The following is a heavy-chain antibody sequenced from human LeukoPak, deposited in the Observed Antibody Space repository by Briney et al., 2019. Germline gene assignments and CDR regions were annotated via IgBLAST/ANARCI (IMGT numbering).Heavy chain of an antibody. CDR2: INPSGGST. Sequence: ASVKVSCKASGYTFTDYYIHWVRQAPGQGLEWMGIINPSGGSTSYAQKFQGRVTMTRDTSTSTVYMELSSLRSEDTAVYHCARGLRYFDWLDTYFDYWGQGTLVTVSS. CDR1: GYTFTDYY. D-gene: IGHD3-9*01. CDR3: ARGLRYFDWLDTYFDY. J-gene: IGHJ4*02. V-gene: IGHV1-46*01.